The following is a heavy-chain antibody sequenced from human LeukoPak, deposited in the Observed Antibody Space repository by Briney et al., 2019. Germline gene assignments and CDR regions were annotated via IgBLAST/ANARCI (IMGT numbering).Heavy chain of an antibody. CDR3: ARHSMQQLSICWFDP. D-gene: IGHD6-13*01. V-gene: IGHV4-39*01. CDR2: IYYSGST. Sequence: SETLSLTCTVSGGSISSSSYYWGWIRQPPGKGLEWIGSIYYSGSTYYNPSLKSRVTISVDTSKNQFSLKLSSVTAADTAVYYCARHSMQQLSICWFDPWGQGTLVTVSS. CDR1: GGSISSSSYY. J-gene: IGHJ5*02.